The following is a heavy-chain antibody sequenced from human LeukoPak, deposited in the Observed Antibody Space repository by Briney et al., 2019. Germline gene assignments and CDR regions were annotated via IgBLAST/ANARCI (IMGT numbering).Heavy chain of an antibody. D-gene: IGHD4-17*01. CDR3: VRDRTTVTLFDS. Sequence: GGSLRLSCAASGFTFSSYWMHWVRQAPGKGLVWVSRVSTDGNIISYADSVKGRFTISRDNAKNTVYLQMNSLRAEDTAVYYCVRDRTTVTLFDSWGQGTLVTVSS. CDR2: VSTDGNII. CDR1: GFTFSSYW. J-gene: IGHJ4*02. V-gene: IGHV3-74*01.